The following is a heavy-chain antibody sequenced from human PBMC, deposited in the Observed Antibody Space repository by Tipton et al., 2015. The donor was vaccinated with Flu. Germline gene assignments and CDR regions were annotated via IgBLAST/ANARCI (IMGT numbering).Heavy chain of an antibody. CDR1: GFTFSSYA. V-gene: IGHV3-23*01. D-gene: IGHD6-19*01. J-gene: IGHJ5*02. Sequence: SLRLSCAASGFTFSSYAMSWVRQAPGKGLEWVSAISGSGGSTYYADSVKGRFTISRDNSKNTLYLQMNSPRAEDTAVYYCAKVLEQWLVRRRLNWFDPWGQGTLVTASS. CDR2: ISGSGGST. CDR3: AKVLEQWLVRRRLNWFDP.